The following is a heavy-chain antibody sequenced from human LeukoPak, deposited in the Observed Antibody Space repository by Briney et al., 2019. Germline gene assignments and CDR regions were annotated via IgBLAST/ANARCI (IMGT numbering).Heavy chain of an antibody. D-gene: IGHD6-13*01. J-gene: IGHJ4*02. Sequence: PGGSLRLTCEASGFTFDDYTMHWVRQRPGRGLEGVSLVSWDGFTTFYEDSVKGRFIISRDNSKNSIYLQMNSLGFEDTAFYFCARSPAYSREELDSWGPGTLVTVSS. V-gene: IGHV3-43*01. CDR1: GFTFDDYT. CDR3: ARSPAYSREELDS. CDR2: VSWDGFTT.